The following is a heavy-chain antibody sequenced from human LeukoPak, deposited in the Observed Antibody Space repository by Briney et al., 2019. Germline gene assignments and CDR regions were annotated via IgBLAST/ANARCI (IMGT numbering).Heavy chain of an antibody. V-gene: IGHV3-43*02. CDR3: ASQVVVPAARLFDY. CDR1: GFTFDDYA. J-gene: IGHJ4*02. D-gene: IGHD2-2*01. CDR2: ISGDGGST. Sequence: GGSLRLSCAASGFTFDDYAMHWVRQAPGKGLEWVSLISGDGGSTYYADSVKGRFTISRDNAKNSLYLQMNSLRAEDTAVYYCASQVVVPAARLFDYWGQGTLVTVSS.